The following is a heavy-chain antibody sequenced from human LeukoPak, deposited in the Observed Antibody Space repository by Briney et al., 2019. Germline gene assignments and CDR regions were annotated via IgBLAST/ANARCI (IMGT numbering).Heavy chain of an antibody. CDR1: GYTLTGYY. V-gene: IGHV1-2*02. CDR3: ARDRGVEYSSAFDY. Sequence: ASVKVSCKASGYTLTGYYMHWVRQAPGQGLEWMGWINPNSGGTNYAQKFQGRVTITRDTSISTAYMELSRLRSDDTAVYYCARDRGVEYSSAFDYWGQGTLVTVSS. J-gene: IGHJ4*02. CDR2: INPNSGGT. D-gene: IGHD6-6*01.